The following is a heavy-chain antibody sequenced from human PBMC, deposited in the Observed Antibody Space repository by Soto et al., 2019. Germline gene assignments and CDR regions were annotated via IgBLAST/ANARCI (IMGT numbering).Heavy chain of an antibody. D-gene: IGHD3-22*01. CDR3: ARGSYYYDSSGYYHY. J-gene: IGHJ4*02. V-gene: IGHV4-59*08. CDR2: IYDSGST. CDR1: GDSISSYS. Sequence: PSETLSLTCTVSGDSISSYSWSWIRQPPGKGLEWIGYIYDSGSTNYNPSLKSRVTISVDTSKNQFSLKLGSVTAADTAVYYCARGSYYYDSSGYYHYRAQRTPVTVSS.